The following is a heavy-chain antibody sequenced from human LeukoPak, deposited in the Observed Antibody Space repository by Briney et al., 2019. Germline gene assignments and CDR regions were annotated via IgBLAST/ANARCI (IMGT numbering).Heavy chain of an antibody. J-gene: IGHJ4*02. CDR2: INGDGSHK. V-gene: IGHV3-7*01. CDR3: ARDPPHRFTMIEKDS. D-gene: IGHD3-22*01. CDR1: GFTFTTYW. Sequence: GGSLRLSCAASGFTFTTYWMAWVRQAPGKGLEWVANINGDGSHKNYLDSVKGRFTISRDNTKNSVYLQMNSLRAEDTAVYYCARDPPHRFTMIEKDSWGKGTLVTVSS.